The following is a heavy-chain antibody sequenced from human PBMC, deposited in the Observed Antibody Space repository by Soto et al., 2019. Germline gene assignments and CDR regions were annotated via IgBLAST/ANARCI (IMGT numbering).Heavy chain of an antibody. Sequence: SVQVSCKASGYPFTSYGISWVRQAPGQGLEWMGWISAYNGNTNYAQKLQGRVTMTTDTSTSTAYMELSSLRSEDTAVYYCARGLQQWLVGGDYYYGMDRWGQGTTVTVSS. CDR2: ISAYNGNT. CDR3: ARGLQQWLVGGDYYYGMDR. J-gene: IGHJ6*02. V-gene: IGHV1-18*04. CDR1: GYPFTSYG. D-gene: IGHD6-19*01.